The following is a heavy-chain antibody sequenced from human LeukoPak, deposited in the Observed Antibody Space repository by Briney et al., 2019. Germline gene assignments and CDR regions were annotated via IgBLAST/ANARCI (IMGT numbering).Heavy chain of an antibody. J-gene: IGHJ4*02. CDR2: IKSKTDGGTT. CDR3: TGIIRFLEWLLSDY. CDR1: GFTFSSYW. V-gene: IGHV3-15*01. Sequence: GGSLRLSCAASGFTFSSYWMHWVRQAPGKGLEWVGRIKSKTDGGTTDYAAPVKGRFTISRDDSKNTLYLQMNSLKTEDTAVYYCTGIIRFLEWLLSDYWGQGTLVTVSS. D-gene: IGHD3-3*01.